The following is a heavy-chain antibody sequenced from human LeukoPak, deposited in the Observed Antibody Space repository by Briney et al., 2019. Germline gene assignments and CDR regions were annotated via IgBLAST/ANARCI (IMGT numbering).Heavy chain of an antibody. Sequence: PGGSLRLSCGASGFTFRRYAMFWVRQTPRKGLEWVSGISGSDDRTYYADSLEGRFTISRDNKKNTLSLQMSSLTVEDTAIYYCAKGWALGSYHYMEVWGKGTTVTVSS. J-gene: IGHJ6*03. CDR3: AKGWALGSYHYMEV. V-gene: IGHV3-23*01. D-gene: IGHD1-26*01. CDR2: ISGSDDRT. CDR1: GFTFRRYA.